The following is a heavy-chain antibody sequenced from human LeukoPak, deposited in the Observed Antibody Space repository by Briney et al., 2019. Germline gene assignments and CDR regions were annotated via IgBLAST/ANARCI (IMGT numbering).Heavy chain of an antibody. CDR1: GFSFTNFW. V-gene: IGHV3-7*04. CDR3: ARGDAFSGDH. Sequence: GGSLRLSCAVSGFSFTNFWMSWVRQAPGRGLEWVANLHPEGNEKYHVESVKGRFTISRDNTKNLLFLQMNGLRVEDTAVYYCARGDAFSGDHWGQGTLVTVSS. CDR2: LHPEGNEK. J-gene: IGHJ4*02.